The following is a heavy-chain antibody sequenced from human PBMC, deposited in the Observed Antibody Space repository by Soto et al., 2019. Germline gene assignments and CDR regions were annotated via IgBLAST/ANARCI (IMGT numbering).Heavy chain of an antibody. J-gene: IGHJ3*02. V-gene: IGHV1-18*01. D-gene: IGHD1-26*01. CDR3: AREREGVIVGDNYQGARRPDAFDI. CDR2: ISAYNGNT. Sequence: ASVKVSCKASGYTFTSYGISWVRQAPGQGLEWMGWISAYNGNTNYAQKLQGRVTMTRDTSTSTVYMELSSLRSEDTAVYYCAREREGVIVGDNYQGARRPDAFDIWG. CDR1: GYTFTSYG.